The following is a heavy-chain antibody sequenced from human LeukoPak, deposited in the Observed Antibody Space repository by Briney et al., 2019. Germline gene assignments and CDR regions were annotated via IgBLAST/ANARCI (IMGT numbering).Heavy chain of an antibody. CDR2: INHSGST. Sequence: SETLSLTCAVCGGSFSGYYWSWIRQPPGKGLEWIGEINHSGSTNYNPSLKSRVTISVDTSKNQFSLKLSSVTAADTAVYYCARDKNYYGSGSYPAYFDYWGQGTLVTVSS. CDR1: GGSFSGYY. V-gene: IGHV4-34*01. D-gene: IGHD3-10*01. J-gene: IGHJ4*02. CDR3: ARDKNYYGSGSYPAYFDY.